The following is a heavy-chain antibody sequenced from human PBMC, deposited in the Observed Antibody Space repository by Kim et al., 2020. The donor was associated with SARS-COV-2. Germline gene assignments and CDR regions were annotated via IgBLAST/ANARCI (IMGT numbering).Heavy chain of an antibody. D-gene: IGHD6-13*01. CDR1: GYTFTSYA. Sequence: ASVKVSCKASGYTFTSYAMHWVRQAPGQRLEWMGWINAGNGNTKYSQKFQGRVTITRDTSASTAYMELSSLRSEDTAVYYCARDTRGGSSWSEVYFQHWGQGTLVTVSS. J-gene: IGHJ1*01. CDR3: ARDTRGGSSWSEVYFQH. CDR2: INAGNGNT. V-gene: IGHV1-3*01.